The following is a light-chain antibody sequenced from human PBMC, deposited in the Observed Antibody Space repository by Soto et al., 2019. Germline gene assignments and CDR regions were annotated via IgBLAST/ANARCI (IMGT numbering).Light chain of an antibody. CDR3: SSYGGSDNLV. CDR2: EVS. CDR1: SSDVGYYNY. Sequence: QSVLTQPPSASGSPGQSVTISCTGTSSDVGYYNYVSWFQHHPGKAPKLMIYEVSKRPSGVPDRFSGSKSGNTASLTVSGLQAEDEAEYYCSSYGGSDNLVFGGGTKLTVL. V-gene: IGLV2-8*01. J-gene: IGLJ2*01.